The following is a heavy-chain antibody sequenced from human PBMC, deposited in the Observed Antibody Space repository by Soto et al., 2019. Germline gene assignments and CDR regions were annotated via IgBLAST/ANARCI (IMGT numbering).Heavy chain of an antibody. J-gene: IGHJ4*02. Sequence: GESLKISCKGSGYSFTSYWIGWVRQMPGKGLEWMGIIYPGDSDTRYSPSFQGQVTISADKSISTAYLQWSSLKASDTAMYYCARHGYFDWLLSPYYFVYWGQGTLVTVSS. D-gene: IGHD3-9*01. CDR2: IYPGDSDT. V-gene: IGHV5-51*01. CDR1: GYSFTSYW. CDR3: ARHGYFDWLLSPYYFVY.